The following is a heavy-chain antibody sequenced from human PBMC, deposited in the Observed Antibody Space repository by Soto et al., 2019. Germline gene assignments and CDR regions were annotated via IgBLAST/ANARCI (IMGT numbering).Heavy chain of an antibody. CDR1: GFSLSTSGVG. CDR2: IYWDDDK. J-gene: IGHJ6*02. CDR3: SYYYYGMDV. Sequence: QITLKESGPTLVKPTQTLTLTCTFSGFSLSTSGVGVGWIRQPPGKALEWLALIYWDDDKLYSPSLKSRLTITKDTSKNQVVLTMTNMDPVDTATYYCSYYYYGMDVWGQGTTVTVSS. V-gene: IGHV2-5*02.